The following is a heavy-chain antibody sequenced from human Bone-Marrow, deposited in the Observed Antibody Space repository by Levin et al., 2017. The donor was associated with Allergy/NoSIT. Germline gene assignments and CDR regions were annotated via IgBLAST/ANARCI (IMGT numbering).Heavy chain of an antibody. D-gene: IGHD6-19*01. CDR3: ARGPGLAVGKGYFDS. CDR2: ITGRGGDT. J-gene: IGHJ5*01. V-gene: IGHV3-23*01. Sequence: PGGSLRLSCTASGFTFSTYAMSWVRQAPGKGLEWVSAITGRGGDTSYADSVRGRFTISRDNSKNTLFVEMNSLRVEDTAVYYCARGPGLAVGKGYFDSWGQGTLVTVSS. CDR1: GFTFSTYA.